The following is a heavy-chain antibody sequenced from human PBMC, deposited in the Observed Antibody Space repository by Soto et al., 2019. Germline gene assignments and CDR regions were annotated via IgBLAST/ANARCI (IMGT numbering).Heavy chain of an antibody. V-gene: IGHV4-30-2*01. Sequence: PSETLSLTCAVSGGSISSGGYSWSWIRQPPGKGLEWIGYIYHSGSTYYNPSLKSRVTISVDRSKNQLSLKLSSVTAADTAVYYCARDLAWNYGLGGMDVWGQGTTVTVSS. J-gene: IGHJ6*02. CDR2: IYHSGST. D-gene: IGHD1-7*01. CDR3: ARDLAWNYGLGGMDV. CDR1: GGSISSGGYS.